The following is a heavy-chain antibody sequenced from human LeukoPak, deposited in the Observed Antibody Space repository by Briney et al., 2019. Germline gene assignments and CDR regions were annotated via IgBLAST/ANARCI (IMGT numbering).Heavy chain of an antibody. Sequence: PSETLSPTCTVSGGSISSSSYYWGWIRQPPGKGLEWIGSIHYSGSTYQNPSFKSRVTISVDTSKKQFSLKLSSVTAADTAVYYCARKGSSGWYDPLYFDYWGQGTLVTVSS. V-gene: IGHV4-39*01. CDR3: ARKGSSGWYDPLYFDY. CDR1: GGSISSSSYY. D-gene: IGHD6-19*01. CDR2: IHYSGST. J-gene: IGHJ4*02.